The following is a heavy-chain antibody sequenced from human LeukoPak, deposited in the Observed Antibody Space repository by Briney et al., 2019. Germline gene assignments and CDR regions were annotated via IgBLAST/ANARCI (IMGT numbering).Heavy chain of an antibody. Sequence: ASVKVSCKASGYTFTSYAMNWVRQAPGQGLEWMGWINTNTGNPTYAQGFTGRFVFSLDTSVSTAYLQISSLKAEDTAVYYCASSSGGSWWDSLNKNAFDIWGQGTMVTVSS. CDR2: INTNTGNP. CDR3: ASSSGGSWWDSLNKNAFDI. V-gene: IGHV7-4-1*02. D-gene: IGHD2-15*01. J-gene: IGHJ3*02. CDR1: GYTFTSYA.